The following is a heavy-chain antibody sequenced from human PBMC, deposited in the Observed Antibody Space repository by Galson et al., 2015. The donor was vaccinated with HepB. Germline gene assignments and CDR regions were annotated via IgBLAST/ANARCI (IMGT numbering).Heavy chain of an antibody. CDR1: GYTFTDYA. J-gene: IGHJ5*02. CDR2: ISTRTGNP. Sequence: VKVSCKASGYTFTDYAINWVRQAPGQGLEWMGWISTRTGNPTYAQGFIGRFVFSLDTSVSTAYLQISSLKTEDTAVYYCARSLSSAWYDWSDPWGQGTQVTVSS. D-gene: IGHD3-22*01. V-gene: IGHV7-4-1*02. CDR3: ARSLSSAWYDWSDP.